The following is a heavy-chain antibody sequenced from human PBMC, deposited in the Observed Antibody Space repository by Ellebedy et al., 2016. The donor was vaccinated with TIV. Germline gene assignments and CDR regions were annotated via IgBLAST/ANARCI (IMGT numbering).Heavy chain of an antibody. V-gene: IGHV4-39*01. CDR2: IYYSGST. Sequence: SETLSLTXTVSGGSISSSSYYWGWIRQPPGKGLEWIGSIYYSGSTYYNPSLKSRVTISVDTSKNQFSLKLSSVTAADTAVYYCARHGGGITGTHWFNPWGQGTLVTVSS. J-gene: IGHJ5*02. CDR3: ARHGGGITGTHWFNP. CDR1: GGSISSSSYY. D-gene: IGHD1-20*01.